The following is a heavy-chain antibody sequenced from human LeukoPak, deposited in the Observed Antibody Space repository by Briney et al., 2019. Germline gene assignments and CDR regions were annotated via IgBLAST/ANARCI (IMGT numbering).Heavy chain of an antibody. Sequence: RRSLRLSCAASGFIFSSSWMNWVRQAPGKGLPWLSGISNDGNSTRYADSVKSRITISSDNAKKRLYVQMDSLRDEDTAVYYCSRTSSGYSSDVFDIWGQGTLVAVSS. J-gene: IGHJ3*02. CDR1: GFIFSSSW. V-gene: IGHV3-74*01. CDR2: ISNDGNST. D-gene: IGHD3-22*01. CDR3: SRTSSGYSSDVFDI.